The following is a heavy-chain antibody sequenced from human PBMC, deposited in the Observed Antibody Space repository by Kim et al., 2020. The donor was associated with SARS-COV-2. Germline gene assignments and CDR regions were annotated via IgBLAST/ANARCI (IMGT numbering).Heavy chain of an antibody. J-gene: IGHJ6*03. CDR1: GFTFDDYA. D-gene: IGHD3-22*01. CDR2: ISGDGGST. CDR3: AKSGDYYYASSGYLYYYYYMYV. V-gene: IGHV3-43*02. Sequence: GGSLRLSCAASGFTFDDYAMHWVRQAPGKGLEWVSLISGDGGSTYYADSVKGRFTISRDNSKNSLYLQMNSLRTEDTALYYCAKSGDYYYASSGYLYYYYYMYVWGKGTTVTVSS.